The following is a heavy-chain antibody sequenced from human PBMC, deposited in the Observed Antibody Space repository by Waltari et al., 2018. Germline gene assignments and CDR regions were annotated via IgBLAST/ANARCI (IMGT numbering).Heavy chain of an antibody. CDR3: TTDRFD. Sequence: EVQLVESGGGLVMPGGSLRLSCAASGFTFRNTWMSWVSQAPGKGLAWVGRIKSRTTGGTTDYTSPVKGRFTISRDDSQNTLHLQMNSLKTEDTAVYYCTTDRFDWGQGILVTVSS. CDR1: GFTFRNTW. CDR2: IKSRTTGGTT. V-gene: IGHV3-15*01. D-gene: IGHD3-16*01. J-gene: IGHJ4*02.